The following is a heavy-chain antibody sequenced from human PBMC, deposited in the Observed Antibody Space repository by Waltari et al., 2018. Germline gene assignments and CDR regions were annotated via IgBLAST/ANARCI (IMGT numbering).Heavy chain of an antibody. Sequence: QVQLVESGGGVVQPGRSLRLSCAASGFTFSSYAMHWVRQAPGKGLEWVAVISYDGSNKYYADSVKGRFTISRDNSKNTLYLQMNSLRAEDTAVYYCARDRGRYGGLNWYFDLWGRGTLVTVSS. D-gene: IGHD4-17*01. CDR3: ARDRGRYGGLNWYFDL. CDR2: ISYDGSNK. V-gene: IGHV3-30*01. CDR1: GFTFSSYA. J-gene: IGHJ2*01.